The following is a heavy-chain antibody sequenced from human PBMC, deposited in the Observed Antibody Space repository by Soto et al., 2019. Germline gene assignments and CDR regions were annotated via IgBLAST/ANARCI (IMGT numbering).Heavy chain of an antibody. CDR1: GGSVSGGSYY. V-gene: IGHV4-61*01. J-gene: IGHJ4*02. CDR3: ARVLQDYDFWSGYLQE. D-gene: IGHD3-3*01. CDR2: IYYSGST. Sequence: PSETLSLTCTVSGGSVSGGSYYWSWIRHPPGKGLEWIGYIYYSGSTNYNPSLKSRVTISVDTSKNQFSLKLSSVTAADTAVYYCARVLQDYDFWSGYLQEWGQGTLVTVSS.